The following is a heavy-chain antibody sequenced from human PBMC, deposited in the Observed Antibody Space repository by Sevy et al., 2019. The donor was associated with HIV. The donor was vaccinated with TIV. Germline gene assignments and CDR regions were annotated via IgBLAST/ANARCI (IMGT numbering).Heavy chain of an antibody. V-gene: IGHV3-30*18. CDR2: ISFDGDNK. J-gene: IGHJ6*02. CDR3: AKGLSSIYPYSLAV. CDR1: GGSFSRYC. D-gene: IGHD3-16*01. Sequence: GGSLRLSCEASGGSFSRYCMHWVRQVAGKGLEWVAVISFDGDNKYYSDSVRGSFTISRANSENTMHLQMNNLRLDDTAVYYCAKGLSSIYPYSLAVWGQGTTVTVSS.